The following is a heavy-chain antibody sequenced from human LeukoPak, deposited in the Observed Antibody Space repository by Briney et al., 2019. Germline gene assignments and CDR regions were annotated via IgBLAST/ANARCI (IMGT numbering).Heavy chain of an antibody. CDR1: GFTVSSNY. Sequence: GGSLRLSCAASGFTVSSNYMSWVRQAPGKGLEWVSVIYSGGSTYYADSVKGRFTFSRDNSKNTLYLQMNSLRAEDTAVYYCAREIDWSYFDYWGQGTLVTVSS. D-gene: IGHD3-9*01. V-gene: IGHV3-53*01. CDR2: IYSGGST. CDR3: AREIDWSYFDY. J-gene: IGHJ4*02.